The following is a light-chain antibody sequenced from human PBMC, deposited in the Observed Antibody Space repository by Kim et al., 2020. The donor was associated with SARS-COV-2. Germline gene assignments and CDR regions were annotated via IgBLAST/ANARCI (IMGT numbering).Light chain of an antibody. J-gene: IGLJ3*02. Sequence: QSALTQPASVSGSPGQSITISCTGTSSDVGGYNYVSWYQQHPGKAPKLMLFDVSRRPSGVSNRFSGSKSGNTASLTISGLQAEDEADYHCSSYTSSRTWVFGGGTQLTVL. CDR3: SSYTSSRTWV. CDR2: DVS. V-gene: IGLV2-14*01. CDR1: SSDVGGYNY.